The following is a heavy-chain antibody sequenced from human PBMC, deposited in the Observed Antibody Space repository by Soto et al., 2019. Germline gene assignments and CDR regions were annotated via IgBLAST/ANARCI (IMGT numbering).Heavy chain of an antibody. CDR1: GYTFTSYD. CDR3: ARAGYYDFWSGYLYYFDY. CDR2: MNPNSGNT. Sequence: GASVKVSCKASGYTFTSYDINWVRQATGQGLEWMGWMNPNSGNTGYAQKFQGRVTMTRNTSISTAYMELSSLRSEDTAVYYCARAGYYDFWSGYLYYFDYWGQGTLVTVSS. J-gene: IGHJ4*02. V-gene: IGHV1-8*01. D-gene: IGHD3-3*01.